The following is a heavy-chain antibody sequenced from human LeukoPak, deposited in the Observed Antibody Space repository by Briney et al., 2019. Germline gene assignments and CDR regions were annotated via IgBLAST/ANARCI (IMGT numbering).Heavy chain of an antibody. Sequence: AGGSLRLSCAASGFTFRTYWMHWVRQAPGKGLVWVSRINSVGSSTSYADSVKGRFTISRDNAKNALYLQMNSLRAEDTAVYYCARERTSGWDAFDTWGQGTLVTVSS. J-gene: IGHJ5*02. CDR1: GFTFRTYW. CDR2: INSVGSST. CDR3: ARERTSGWDAFDT. D-gene: IGHD6-19*01. V-gene: IGHV3-74*01.